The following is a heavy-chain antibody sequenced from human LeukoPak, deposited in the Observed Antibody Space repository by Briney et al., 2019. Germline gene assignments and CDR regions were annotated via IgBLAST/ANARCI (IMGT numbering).Heavy chain of an antibody. V-gene: IGHV4-4*02. CDR2: IYHSGST. Sequence: SGTLSLTCAVSGGSISSSNWWSWVRQPPGKGLEWIGQIYHSGSTNYNPSLKSRVTISVDKSKNQFSLKLRSVTAADTAVYYCASDSRDGDNRYWYFDLWGRGTLVTVSS. CDR3: ASDSRDGDNRYWYFDL. J-gene: IGHJ2*01. CDR1: GGSISSSNW. D-gene: IGHD5-24*01.